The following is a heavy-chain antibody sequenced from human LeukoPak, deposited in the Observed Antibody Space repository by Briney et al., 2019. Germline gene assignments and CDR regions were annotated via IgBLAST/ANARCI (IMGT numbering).Heavy chain of an antibody. J-gene: IGHJ4*02. CDR1: GFTFSSYS. CDR2: ISSSSSYI. Sequence: GGSLRLSCAASGFTFSSYSMNWVRQAPGKGLEWVSSISSSSSYIYYADSVKGRFTISRDNSKNTLYLQMNSLRAEDTAVYYCAKGRKSMVRGVIDYWGQGTLVTVSS. CDR3: AKGRKSMVRGVIDY. V-gene: IGHV3-21*04. D-gene: IGHD3-10*01.